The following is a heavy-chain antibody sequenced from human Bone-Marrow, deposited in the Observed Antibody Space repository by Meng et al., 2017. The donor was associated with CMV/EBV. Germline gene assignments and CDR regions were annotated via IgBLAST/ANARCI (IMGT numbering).Heavy chain of an antibody. Sequence: SQTLSLTCAVYGGSFSGYYWSWIRQPPGKGLEWIGEINHSGSTNYNPSLKSRLTISVDTSKNQFSLKLSSVTAADTAVYYCARAASSGGYYYYYGMDVWGQGNTVNGAS. CDR1: GGSFSGYY. CDR2: INHSGST. D-gene: IGHD6-6*01. V-gene: IGHV4-34*01. CDR3: ARAASSGGYYYYYGMDV. J-gene: IGHJ6*01.